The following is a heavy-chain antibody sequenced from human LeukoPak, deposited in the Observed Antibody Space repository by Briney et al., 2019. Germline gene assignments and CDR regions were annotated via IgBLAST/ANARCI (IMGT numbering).Heavy chain of an antibody. V-gene: IGHV3-9*03. CDR1: GFTFDDYA. D-gene: IGHD2-2*01. CDR3: AKARYCSSTSCYWDY. CDR2: ISWNSGSI. J-gene: IGHJ4*02. Sequence: GRSQRLSCAASGFTFDDYAMHWVRQAPGKGLEWVSGISWNSGSIGYADSVKGRFTISRDNAKNSLYLQMNSLRAEDMALYYCAKARYCSSTSCYWDYWGQGTLVTVSS.